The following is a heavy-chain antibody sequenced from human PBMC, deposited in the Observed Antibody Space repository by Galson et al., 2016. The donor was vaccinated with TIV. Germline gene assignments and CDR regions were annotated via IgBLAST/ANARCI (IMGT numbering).Heavy chain of an antibody. D-gene: IGHD3-3*01. J-gene: IGHJ5*02. Sequence: SLRLSCAASGLTSNSYGIHWVRQAPGKGLEWVAVTWYDGSNQYYAESVKGRFTIARDNSKNTMHLQMNSLRPEDTAVYYCARDNSGLTNFGVAQGWLDPWGQGPLVTVSS. CDR1: GLTSNSYG. CDR2: TWYDGSNQ. CDR3: ARDNSGLTNFGVAQGWLDP. V-gene: IGHV3-33*01.